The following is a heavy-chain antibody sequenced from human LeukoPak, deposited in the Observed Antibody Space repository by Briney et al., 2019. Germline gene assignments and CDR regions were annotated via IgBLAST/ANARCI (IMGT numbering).Heavy chain of an antibody. Sequence: GGSLRLSCAASGNYWMHWVRQAPGKGLVWVSHINSDGSWTSYANSVKGRFTISKDNAKNTVYLQMNNLRAEDTAVYYCVSFYETYWGRGTLVSVSS. CDR3: VSFYETY. J-gene: IGHJ4*02. CDR1: GNYW. V-gene: IGHV3-74*01. CDR2: INSDGSWT. D-gene: IGHD2-2*01.